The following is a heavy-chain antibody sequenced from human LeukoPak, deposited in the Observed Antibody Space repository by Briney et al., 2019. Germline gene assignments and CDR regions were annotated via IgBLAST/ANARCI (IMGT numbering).Heavy chain of an antibody. V-gene: IGHV3-11*01. CDR1: GFTFSDYY. D-gene: IGHD3-3*01. CDR3: AIDRPDDSWSGYYKSQYYYYGIDV. CDR2: ISSSGSTI. Sequence: GPLRLSCAASGFTFSDYYMSWLRPARGKGLEWGSYISSSGSTIYYADSVKGRFTISRDNAKNSLYLQMNSLRAEDTAVYYCAIDRPDDSWSGYYKSQYYYYGIDVWGQESTVTVSS. J-gene: IGHJ6*02.